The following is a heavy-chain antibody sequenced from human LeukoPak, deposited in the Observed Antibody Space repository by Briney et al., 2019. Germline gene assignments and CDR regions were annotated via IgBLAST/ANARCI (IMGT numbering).Heavy chain of an antibody. Sequence: GGSLRLSCAASGFTFSSYVMSWVRQAPGKGLEWVPAISGSGGGTYYADSVKGRFTISRDNSKNTLYLQTNSLRAEDTAVYYCARRGAAGTYYFDYWGQGTLVTVSS. D-gene: IGHD6-13*01. J-gene: IGHJ4*02. CDR2: ISGSGGGT. CDR1: GFTFSSYV. V-gene: IGHV3-23*01. CDR3: ARRGAAGTYYFDY.